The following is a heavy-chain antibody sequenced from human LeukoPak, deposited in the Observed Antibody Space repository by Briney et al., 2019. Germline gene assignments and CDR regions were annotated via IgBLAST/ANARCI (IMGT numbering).Heavy chain of an antibody. V-gene: IGHV1-8*01. Sequence: GASVTVSCKSSGYTFTSYDINWVRQATGQGLEWMGWMNPNSGSTGYAQKFQGRVSMTRYTSISTAYMELSSLRPEDTAVYYCARGHNYEQRIYYCYVDVWGKGTTVSVSS. J-gene: IGHJ6*03. CDR2: MNPNSGST. CDR1: GYTFTSYD. CDR3: ARGHNYEQRIYYCYVDV. D-gene: IGHD5-24*01.